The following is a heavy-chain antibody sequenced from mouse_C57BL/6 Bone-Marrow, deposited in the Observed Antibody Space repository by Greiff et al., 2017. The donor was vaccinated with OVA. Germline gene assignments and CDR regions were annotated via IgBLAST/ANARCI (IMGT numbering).Heavy chain of an antibody. CDR3: ARQDYDYLFAY. CDR1: GFTFSDYG. D-gene: IGHD2-4*01. J-gene: IGHJ3*01. Sequence: EVMLVESGGGLVQPGGSLKLSCAASGFTFSDYGMAWVRQAPRKGPEWVAFISNLAYRIYYADTVTGRFTIARENAKNTLYLEMSSLGSEDTAMYYCARQDYDYLFAYWGQGTLVTVSA. V-gene: IGHV5-15*01. CDR2: ISNLAYRI.